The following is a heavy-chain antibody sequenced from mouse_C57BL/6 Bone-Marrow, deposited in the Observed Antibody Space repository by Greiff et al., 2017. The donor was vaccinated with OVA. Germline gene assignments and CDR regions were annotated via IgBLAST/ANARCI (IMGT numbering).Heavy chain of an antibody. CDR3: ARDLGPFAY. J-gene: IGHJ3*01. V-gene: IGHV5-4*01. D-gene: IGHD4-1*01. Sequence: EVHLVESGGGLVKPGGSLKLSCAASGFTFSSYAMSWVRQTPEKRLEWVATISDGGSYTYYPDNVQGRFTISRDNAKNNLYLQMSHLKSEDAATYDGARDLGPFAYWGQGTLVTVSA. CDR1: GFTFSSYA. CDR2: ISDGGSYT.